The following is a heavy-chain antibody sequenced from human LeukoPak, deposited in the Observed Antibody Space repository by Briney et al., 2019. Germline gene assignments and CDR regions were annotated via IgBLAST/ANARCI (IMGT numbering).Heavy chain of an antibody. CDR2: INHSGST. CDR1: GGSISSYY. CDR3: ARESRLPFYYYYYYMDV. Sequence: SETLSLTCTVSGGSISSYYWSWIRQPPGKGLEWIGEINHSGSTNYNPSLKSRVTISVDTSKNQFSLKLSSVTAADTAVYYCARESRLPFYYYYYYMDVWGKGTTVTVSS. J-gene: IGHJ6*03. V-gene: IGHV4-34*01.